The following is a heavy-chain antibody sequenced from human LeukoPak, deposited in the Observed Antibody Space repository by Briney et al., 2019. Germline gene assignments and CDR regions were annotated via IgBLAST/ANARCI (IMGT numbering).Heavy chain of an antibody. V-gene: IGHV4-39*01. J-gene: IGHJ4*02. Sequence: SETLSLTCTVSGGSISSSSYYWGWIRQPPGKGLEWIGSIYYSGSTYYNPSLKSRVTISVDTSKNQFSLKLSSVTAADTAVYYCARRDSSSWYQTFDYWGQGTLVTVSS. D-gene: IGHD6-13*01. CDR2: IYYSGST. CDR3: ARRDSSSWYQTFDY. CDR1: GGSISSSSYY.